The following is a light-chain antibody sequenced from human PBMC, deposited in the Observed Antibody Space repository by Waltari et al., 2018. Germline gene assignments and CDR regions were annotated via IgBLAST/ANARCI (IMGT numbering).Light chain of an antibody. CDR2: DNH. V-gene: IGLV1-51*01. CDR3: GTWDSSLSAGRYV. Sequence: QSVLTQPPSVSAAPGQKVTISCSGSSSNIGKNYVSWYQHLPGPAPKLLIYDNHKRPSGIPDRFSGSKSGTSATLGITGLQTGDEADYYCGTWDSSLSAGRYVFGTGTKVTVL. CDR1: SSNIGKNY. J-gene: IGLJ1*01.